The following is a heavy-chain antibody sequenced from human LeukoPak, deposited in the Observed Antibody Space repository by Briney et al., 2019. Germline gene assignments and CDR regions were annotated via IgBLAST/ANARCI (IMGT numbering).Heavy chain of an antibody. J-gene: IGHJ6*04. CDR1: GYTFTGYY. Sequence: ASVKVSCKASGYTFTGYYMHWVRQAPGQGLEWMGWINPNSGGTNYAQKFQGWVTMTRDTSISTAYMELSRLRSDDTAVYYCARGEDTAMVRNYYGMDVWAKGPRSPSPQ. CDR2: INPNSGGT. CDR3: ARGEDTAMVRNYYGMDV. D-gene: IGHD5-18*01. V-gene: IGHV1-2*04.